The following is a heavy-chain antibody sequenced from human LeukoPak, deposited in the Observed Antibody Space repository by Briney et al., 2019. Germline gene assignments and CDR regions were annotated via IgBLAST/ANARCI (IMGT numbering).Heavy chain of an antibody. CDR3: ARAYGDDAFDI. Sequence: PGGSLRLSCAASGFTFSSYAMHWVRQAPGKGLEWVAVISYDGSNKYYADSVKGRFTISRDNSKNTLYLQMNSLRAEDTAVYYCARAYGDDAFDIWGQGTIVTVSS. J-gene: IGHJ3*02. V-gene: IGHV3-30-3*01. D-gene: IGHD4-17*01. CDR1: GFTFSSYA. CDR2: ISYDGSNK.